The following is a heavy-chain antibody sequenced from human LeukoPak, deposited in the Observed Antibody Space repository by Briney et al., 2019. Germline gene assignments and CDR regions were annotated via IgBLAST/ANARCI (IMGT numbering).Heavy chain of an antibody. J-gene: IGHJ4*02. CDR1: GFTFSSYA. V-gene: IGHV3-23*01. D-gene: IGHD3-16*01. CDR3: ARVRGEISLLFDY. Sequence: PGGSLRLSCAASGFTFSSYAMSWVRQAPGKGLEWVSAISGSGGTTYYADSVKGRFTISRDNSKNTLYLQMNSLRAEDTAVYYCARVRGEISLLFDYWGQGTLVTVSS. CDR2: ISGSGGTT.